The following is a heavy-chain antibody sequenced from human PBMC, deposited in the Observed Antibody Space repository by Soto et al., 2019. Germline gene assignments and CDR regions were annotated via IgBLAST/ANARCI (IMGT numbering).Heavy chain of an antibody. Sequence: PGGSLRLSCAASGFTFSSYAMHWVRQAPGKGLEWVSYISSSSSTIYYADSVKGRFTISRDNAKNSLYLQMNSLRDEDTAVYYCARKNTYYYDSSGRMDVWGQGTTVTVSS. D-gene: IGHD3-22*01. CDR3: ARKNTYYYDSSGRMDV. CDR1: GFTFSSYA. V-gene: IGHV3-48*02. CDR2: ISSSSSTI. J-gene: IGHJ6*02.